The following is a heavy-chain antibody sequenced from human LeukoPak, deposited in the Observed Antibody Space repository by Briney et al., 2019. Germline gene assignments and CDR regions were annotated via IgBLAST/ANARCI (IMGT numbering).Heavy chain of an antibody. CDR1: GFTLSSYG. V-gene: IGHV3-30*18. Sequence: GGSLRLSCAASGFTLSSYGMHWVRQAPGKGLEWVAVISYDGSNKYYADSVKGRFTISRDNSKNTLYLQMNSLRAEDTAVYYCAKDMGVLRFLEWLSPDYWGQGTLVTVSS. CDR3: AKDMGVLRFLEWLSPDY. CDR2: ISYDGSNK. D-gene: IGHD3-3*01. J-gene: IGHJ4*02.